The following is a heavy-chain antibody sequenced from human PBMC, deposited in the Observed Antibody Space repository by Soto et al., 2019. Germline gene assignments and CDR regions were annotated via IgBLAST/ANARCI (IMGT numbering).Heavy chain of an antibody. V-gene: IGHV3-48*01. CDR1: GFIFSSRG. CDR2: ISSSANTI. J-gene: IGHJ2*01. D-gene: IGHD2-8*01. Sequence: EVQLVESGGDLVQPGGSLRLSCAASGFIFSSRGLHLVRQAPGKGLEWISFISSSANTIYVADSVKGRFTISRDDAKNSLFLQMDSLRAEDTAVYYCARGFPCRVYYFDLWGRGTLVTVSS. CDR3: ARGFPCRVYYFDL.